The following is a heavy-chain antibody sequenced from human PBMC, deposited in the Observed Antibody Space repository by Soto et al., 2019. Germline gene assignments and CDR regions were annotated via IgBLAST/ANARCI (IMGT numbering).Heavy chain of an antibody. Sequence: VQVLESGGGLVQPGGSLRLSCAASGFTFSSYAMSWVRQAPGQGLEWVSAISGSGSNPYYADSVKGRFTISRDNSKTTLYLKRNSLRAEDTALFYCAKPASMTIRAGFDHGGRGTLVPVSS. CDR1: GFTFSSYA. CDR3: AKPASMTIRAGFDH. V-gene: IGHV3-23*01. CDR2: ISGSGSNP. D-gene: IGHD4-17*01. J-gene: IGHJ4*02.